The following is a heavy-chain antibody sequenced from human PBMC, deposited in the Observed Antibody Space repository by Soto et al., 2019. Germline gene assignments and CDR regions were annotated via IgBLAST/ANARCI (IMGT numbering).Heavy chain of an antibody. CDR1: GGPITSGGYS. V-gene: IGHV4-30-2*01. D-gene: IGHD4-17*01. Sequence: SETLSLTCAVSGGPITSGGYSWSWIRQPPGKGLEWIGYIYHSGGTYYNPSLKSRVTLSIDRTKEQFSLKLKSVTAADTAVYFCARTMTTSGWFDPWGQGTLVTVSS. CDR2: IYHSGGT. CDR3: ARTMTTSGWFDP. J-gene: IGHJ5*02.